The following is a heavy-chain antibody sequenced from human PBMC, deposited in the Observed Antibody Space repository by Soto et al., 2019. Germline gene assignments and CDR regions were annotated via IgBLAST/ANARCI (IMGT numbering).Heavy chain of an antibody. CDR1: GGSISTTSYY. CDR2: IHYSGST. V-gene: IGHV4-39*01. Sequence: LSLTCTVSGGSISTTSYYWGWLRQPPGKGLEWIASIHYSGSTYYNPSLRSRVTISVDTSRNQFSLKLTAVTAADTAVYYCAKTGYYYDSGSYKWFDPWGQGTLVSVSS. J-gene: IGHJ5*02. CDR3: AKTGYYYDSGSYKWFDP. D-gene: IGHD3-10*01.